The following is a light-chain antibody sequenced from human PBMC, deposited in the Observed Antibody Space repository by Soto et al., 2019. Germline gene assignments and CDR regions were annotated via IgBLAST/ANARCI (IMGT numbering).Light chain of an antibody. Sequence: QSALTQPASVSGSPGQSITISCTGTSNDVGIYNYVSWYQQHPGKAPKLIIYEVTNRPSGVSNRFSGSKSGNTASLTISGLQAEDEADYYCSSYTSRSTLVFGTGTKLTVL. J-gene: IGLJ1*01. CDR2: EVT. V-gene: IGLV2-14*01. CDR3: SSYTSRSTLV. CDR1: SNDVGIYNY.